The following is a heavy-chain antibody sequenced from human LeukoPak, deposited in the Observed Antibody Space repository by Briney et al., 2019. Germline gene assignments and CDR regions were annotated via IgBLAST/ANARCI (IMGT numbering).Heavy chain of an antibody. Sequence: GGSLRLSCAASGFTFSSYAMSWVRQAPGKGLEWVSAISGSGGSTYYADSVKGRFTISRDNSKNTLYLQMNSLRAEDTAVYYCAKATYGCSGGSSCSGNWFDPWGQGTLLTVSS. J-gene: IGHJ5*02. CDR3: AKATYGCSGGSSCSGNWFDP. CDR2: ISGSGGST. CDR1: GFTFSSYA. D-gene: IGHD2-15*01. V-gene: IGHV3-23*01.